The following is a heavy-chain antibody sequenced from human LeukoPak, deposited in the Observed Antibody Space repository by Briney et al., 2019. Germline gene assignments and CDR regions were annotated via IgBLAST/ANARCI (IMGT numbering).Heavy chain of an antibody. CDR1: GASISSTGYY. D-gene: IGHD1-26*01. J-gene: IGHJ4*02. Sequence: SETLSLTCTVSGASISSTGYYWGWIRQSPGKRLEWIGSLFNSGVTYYSPPSKSESPTPWTPSTTNFSLSLPPLPPPTGSLFNSGVTYYSPSLKSRVSTSVDTSNNHFSLRLTALTAADTAIYYCARHRVASAYSSFDYWGQGTLVTVSS. CDR2: LFNSGVT. CDR3: GVTYYSPSLKSRVSTSVDTSNNHFSLRLTALTAADTAIYYCARHRVASAYSSFDY. V-gene: IGHV4-39*02.